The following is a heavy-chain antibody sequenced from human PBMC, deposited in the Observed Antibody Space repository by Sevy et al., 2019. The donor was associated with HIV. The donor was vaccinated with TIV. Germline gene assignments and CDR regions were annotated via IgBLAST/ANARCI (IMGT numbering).Heavy chain of an antibody. D-gene: IGHD6-13*01. V-gene: IGHV3-74*01. CDR1: GLTFSNYW. CDR2: INTDGSVT. Sequence: GGSLRLSCAASGLTFSNYWMHWVRQAPGKGLVWVSRINTDGSVTSYADSVTGRSNADSVKGRFTISRDNAKNTLYLQMNSLRVEDTAVYYCASRREAGPFPFDYWGQGTLVTVSS. CDR3: ASRREAGPFPFDY. J-gene: IGHJ4*02.